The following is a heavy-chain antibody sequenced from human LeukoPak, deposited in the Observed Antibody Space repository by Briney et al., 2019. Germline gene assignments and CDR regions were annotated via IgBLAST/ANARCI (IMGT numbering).Heavy chain of an antibody. J-gene: IGHJ4*02. CDR1: GFTVSSNY. CDR2: IYSGGST. Sequence: GGSLRLSCAASGFTVSSNYMSWVRQAPGKGLEWVSVIYSGGSTYYADSVKGRFTISRDNSKNTLYLQMNSLRAEDTAVYYCASRGVDTAMFDYWGQGTLVTVSP. CDR3: ASRGVDTAMFDY. V-gene: IGHV3-66*01. D-gene: IGHD5-18*01.